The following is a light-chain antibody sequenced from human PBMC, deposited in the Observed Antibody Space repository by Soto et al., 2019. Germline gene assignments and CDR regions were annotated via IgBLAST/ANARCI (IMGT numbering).Light chain of an antibody. J-gene: IGLJ1*01. CDR1: SSDVGGYNY. V-gene: IGLV2-11*01. CDR3: YANGGSYYV. CDR2: DVS. Sequence: QSALTQPRSVSGSPGQSITISCTGTSSDVGGYNYVSWYQQHPGKAPKLMIYDVSKRPSGVPYRFSGSKSGNTASLTISRVEAEAEADYCCYANGGSYYVFGTGTKLTVL.